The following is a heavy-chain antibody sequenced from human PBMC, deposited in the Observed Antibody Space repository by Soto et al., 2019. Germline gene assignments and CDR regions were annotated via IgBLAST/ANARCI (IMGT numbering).Heavy chain of an antibody. Sequence: EVQLLESWGGLVQPGGSLRLSCAASGFTFSSYAMSWVRQAPGKGLEWVSAISGSGGSTYYADSVKGRFTISRDNSKNTLYLQMNSLRAEDTAVYYCAKGQVWEWGYFDYWGQGTLVTVSS. J-gene: IGHJ4*02. D-gene: IGHD3-3*01. CDR3: AKGQVWEWGYFDY. V-gene: IGHV3-23*01. CDR1: GFTFSSYA. CDR2: ISGSGGST.